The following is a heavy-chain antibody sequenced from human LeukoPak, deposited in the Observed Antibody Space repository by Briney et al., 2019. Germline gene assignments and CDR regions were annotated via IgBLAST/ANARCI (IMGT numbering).Heavy chain of an antibody. V-gene: IGHV3-9*01. Sequence: GGSLRLSCAASGFTFSSHSMNWVRQVPGKGLEWISLISRNSGTIGYADSVKGRFTISRDNANNFLYLQMNSLRAEDTALYYCARAYKDRSLAGKKEFFQHWGQGTLVTVSS. CDR2: ISRNSGTI. D-gene: IGHD6-19*01. J-gene: IGHJ1*01. CDR1: GFTFSSHS. CDR3: ARAYKDRSLAGKKEFFQH.